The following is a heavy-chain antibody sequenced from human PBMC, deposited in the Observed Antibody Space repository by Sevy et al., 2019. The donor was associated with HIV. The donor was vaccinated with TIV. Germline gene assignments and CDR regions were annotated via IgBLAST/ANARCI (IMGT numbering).Heavy chain of an antibody. J-gene: IGHJ4*02. CDR2: ISGSGGST. V-gene: IGHV3-23*01. D-gene: IGHD6-19*01. CDR3: AKGLVRNRYSSGWSDY. CDR1: GFTFSSYA. Sequence: GSLRLSCAASGFTFSSYAMSWVRQAPGKGLEWVSAISGSGGSTYYADSVKGRFTISRDNSKNTLYLQMNSLRAEDTAVYYCAKGLVRNRYSSGWSDYWGQGTLVTVSS.